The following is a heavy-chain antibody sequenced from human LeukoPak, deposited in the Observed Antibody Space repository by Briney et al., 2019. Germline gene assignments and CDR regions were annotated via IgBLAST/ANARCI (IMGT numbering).Heavy chain of an antibody. CDR3: AKDRVEAAAGSIDY. CDR2: IRYDGSNK. D-gene: IGHD6-13*01. Sequence: GGSLRLSCAASGFTFSSYGMHWVRQAPGKGLEGVGFIRYDGSNKYYADSVKGRFTISRDNSKNTLYLQMNSLRAEDTAVYYCAKDRVEAAAGSIDYWGQGTLVTVSS. CDR1: GFTFSSYG. J-gene: IGHJ4*02. V-gene: IGHV3-30*02.